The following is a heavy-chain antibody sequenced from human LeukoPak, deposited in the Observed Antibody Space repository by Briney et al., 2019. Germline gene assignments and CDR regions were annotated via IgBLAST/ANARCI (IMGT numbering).Heavy chain of an antibody. Sequence: GGSLRLSCAASGFTLSSYAMSWVRQAPGKGLEWVSVISYSGGTTYYADSVKGRFTISRDNSKNTLYLQMNSLRAEDTAVYYCAKDLTTVTTGRGNFDYWGQGTPVTVSS. CDR1: GFTLSSYA. CDR2: ISYSGGTT. D-gene: IGHD4-17*01. J-gene: IGHJ4*02. V-gene: IGHV3-23*01. CDR3: AKDLTTVTTGRGNFDY.